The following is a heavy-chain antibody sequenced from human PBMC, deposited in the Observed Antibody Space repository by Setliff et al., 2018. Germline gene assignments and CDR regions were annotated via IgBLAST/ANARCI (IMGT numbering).Heavy chain of an antibody. CDR1: GYRFSSYW. J-gene: IGHJ3*02. CDR2: IFPADST. Sequence: GESLKISCKGSGYRFSSYWIGWVRQMPGKGLEWIGIIFPADSTRYSPSFQGQVTISADKSISTAYVQWRSLEASDTAMYYCARLGYSDAFDIWGQGTMVTVSS. CDR3: ARLGYSDAFDI. V-gene: IGHV5-51*01. D-gene: IGHD5-18*01.